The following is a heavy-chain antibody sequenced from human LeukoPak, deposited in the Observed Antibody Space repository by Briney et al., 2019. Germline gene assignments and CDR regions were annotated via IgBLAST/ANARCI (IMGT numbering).Heavy chain of an antibody. D-gene: IGHD4-17*01. Sequence: PSETLSLTRTVSGGSINSGTYYWSWIRQSAGKGLEWIGRIYSSGSTNYNPSLKSRVTMSVDTSKNQFSLKLSSVTAADAAVYYCARGVTTYWAFDVWGQGTMVTVSS. V-gene: IGHV4-61*02. J-gene: IGHJ3*01. CDR2: IYSSGST. CDR1: GGSINSGTYY. CDR3: ARGVTTYWAFDV.